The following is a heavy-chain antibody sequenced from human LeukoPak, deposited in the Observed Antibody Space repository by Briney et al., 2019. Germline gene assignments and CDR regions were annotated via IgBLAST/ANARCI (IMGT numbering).Heavy chain of an antibody. CDR2: ISVGSTYI. CDR3: ARGLQYHEPLYFDS. CDR1: GFTFSTYS. D-gene: IGHD4-11*01. J-gene: IGHJ4*02. Sequence: NPGGSLRLSCAASGFTFSTYSIMWIRQAPGKGLEWVSSISVGSTYISYPDSVKGRFTISRDNAKNSLYLQVNSLRDEDSAVYYCARGLQYHEPLYFDSWGQGTLVTVSS. V-gene: IGHV3-21*06.